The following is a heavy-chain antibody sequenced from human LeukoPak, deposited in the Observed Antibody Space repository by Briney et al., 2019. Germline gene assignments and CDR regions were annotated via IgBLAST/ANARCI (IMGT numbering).Heavy chain of an antibody. J-gene: IGHJ4*02. D-gene: IGHD3-3*01. Sequence: GGSLRLSCAASGFTFSSYAMHWVRQAPSKGLEWVAVISYDGSNKYYADSVKGRFTISRDNSKNTLYLQMNSLRAEDTAVYYCARDGYYDFWSGYYNYFDYWGQGTLVTVSS. CDR2: ISYDGSNK. CDR3: ARDGYYDFWSGYYNYFDY. CDR1: GFTFSSYA. V-gene: IGHV3-30*04.